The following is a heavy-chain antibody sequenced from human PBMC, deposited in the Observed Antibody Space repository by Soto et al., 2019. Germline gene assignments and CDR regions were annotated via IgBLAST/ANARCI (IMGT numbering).Heavy chain of an antibody. J-gene: IGHJ4*02. D-gene: IGHD1-7*01. CDR2: ISTYNGNP. V-gene: IGHV1-18*01. CDR1: GYIFTSQG. Sequence: QIQLVQSGAEVKKPGASVKVSCKASGYIFTSQGISWVRQAPGLGLEWMGWISTYNGNPNYAQKLQGRVTMTTNTSTTTAFLELRSLTSDDTAVYYCARGRTRALDYWGQGTPVIVSS. CDR3: ARGRTRALDY.